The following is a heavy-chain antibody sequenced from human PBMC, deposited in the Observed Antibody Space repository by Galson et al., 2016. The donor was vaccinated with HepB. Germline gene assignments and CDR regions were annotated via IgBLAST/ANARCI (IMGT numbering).Heavy chain of an antibody. CDR1: GGSISSLGHY. J-gene: IGHJ3*02. CDR3: ARSNYHDTSRAFDI. Sequence: TLSLTCTVSGGSISSLGHYWTWIRQNPEKGLQWIGYMYYSGNAHYNPSLKSRVIISIDPSKNQFSLKLSSVTAADTAVYFCARSNYHDTSRAFDIWGQGTVITVSS. CDR2: MYYSGNA. D-gene: IGHD3-22*01. V-gene: IGHV4-31*03.